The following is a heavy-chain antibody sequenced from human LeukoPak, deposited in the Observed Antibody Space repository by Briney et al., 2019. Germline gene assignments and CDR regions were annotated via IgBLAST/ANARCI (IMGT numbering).Heavy chain of an antibody. CDR1: GFTVSSNY. CDR2: IYSGGRT. CDR3: ARSSGSYLYFDN. J-gene: IGHJ4*02. V-gene: IGHV3-53*01. D-gene: IGHD1-26*01. Sequence: GGSLRLSCAASGFTVSSNYMSWVRQAPGKGLEWVSVIYSGGRTYYADSVKGRFTISRDNSKNTLYLQMNSLRAEDTAVYYCARSSGSYLYFDNWGQGTLVAVSS.